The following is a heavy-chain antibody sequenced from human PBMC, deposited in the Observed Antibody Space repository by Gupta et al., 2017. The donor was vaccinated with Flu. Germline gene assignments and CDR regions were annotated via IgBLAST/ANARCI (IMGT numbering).Heavy chain of an antibody. Sequence: EVQLVQSGAEVKKPGESLKISCKGSGYSFTSYWIGWVRQMPGKGLEWMGIIYPGDSDTRYSPSFQGQVTISADKSISTAYLQWSSLKASDTAMYYCARGYCSSTSCRRPYYFDYWGQGTLVTVSS. CDR3: ARGYCSSTSCRRPYYFDY. D-gene: IGHD2-2*01. J-gene: IGHJ4*02. CDR1: GYSFTSYW. V-gene: IGHV5-51*03. CDR2: IYPGDSDT.